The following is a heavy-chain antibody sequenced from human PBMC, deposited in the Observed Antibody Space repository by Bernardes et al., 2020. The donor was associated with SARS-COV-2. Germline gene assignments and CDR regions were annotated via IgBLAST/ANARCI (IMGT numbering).Heavy chain of an antibody. CDR1: GGSVSSGSYY. J-gene: IGHJ6*02. D-gene: IGHD7-27*01. V-gene: IGHV4-61*01. CDR2: IYYSGST. Sequence: SETLSLTCTVSGGSVSSGSYYWSWLLQPPGKGLEWIGYIYYSGSTNYNPSLKSRVTISVDTSKNQFSLLLSSVTPEDTAVYYCARDLTGDSYGMDVWGQGTTVTVSS. CDR3: ARDLTGDSYGMDV.